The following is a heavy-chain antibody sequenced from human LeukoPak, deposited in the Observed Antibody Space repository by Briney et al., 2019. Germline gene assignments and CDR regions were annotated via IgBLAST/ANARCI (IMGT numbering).Heavy chain of an antibody. CDR1: GFTFSGYA. V-gene: IGHV3-48*03. Sequence: PGGSLRLSCTASGFTFSGYAMNWVRQAPGQGLEWLSHISSTGGTIYYADSVKGRLTVSRDNAKNSLYLQMNSLRAEDTAVYYCAKSDPYGDSQIEIWGQGALVTVSS. D-gene: IGHD4-17*01. CDR3: AKSDPYGDSQIEI. CDR2: ISSTGGTI. J-gene: IGHJ4*02.